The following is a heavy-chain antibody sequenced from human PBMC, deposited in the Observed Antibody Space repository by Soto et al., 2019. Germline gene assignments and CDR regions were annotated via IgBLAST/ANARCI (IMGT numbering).Heavy chain of an antibody. V-gene: IGHV3-30*03. CDR2: ISYDGSNK. CDR3: ADAGTMDV. Sequence: QVQLVESGGGVVQPGRSLRLSCAASGFTFSSYGMHWVRQAPGKGLEWVAVISYDGSNKYYADSVKGRFTISRDNSKNTPYLQMNSLRAEDTAVYYCADAGTMDVWGQGTTVTVSS. CDR1: GFTFSSYG. J-gene: IGHJ6*02.